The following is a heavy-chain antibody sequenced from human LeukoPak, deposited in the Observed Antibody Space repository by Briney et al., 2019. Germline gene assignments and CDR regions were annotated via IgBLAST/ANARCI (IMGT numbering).Heavy chain of an antibody. CDR2: IYYSGST. V-gene: IGHV4-31*03. D-gene: IGHD6-13*01. CDR3: ARGGKYYSSSWYNY. J-gene: IGHJ4*02. CDR1: GGSISSGGYN. Sequence: PSQTLSLTCTVSGGSISSGGYNWSWIRQHPGKGLECIGYIYYSGSTYYNPSLKSRVTISVDTSKNQFSLKLSSVTAADTAVYYCARGGKYYSSSWYNYWGQGTLVTVSS.